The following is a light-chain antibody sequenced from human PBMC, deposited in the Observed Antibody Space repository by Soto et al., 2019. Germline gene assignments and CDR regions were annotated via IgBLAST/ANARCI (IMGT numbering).Light chain of an antibody. J-gene: IGLJ2*01. V-gene: IGLV2-14*03. CDR3: SSYTISDTVV. CDR1: SSDVGAYNF. Sequence: QSVLTQPASVSGSPGQSIIISCTGTSSDVGAYNFVSWFQHHPGKAPKLMISDVSYRPSGVSNRFSGSKSGNTASLTISGLQTEDEADYYCSSYTISDTVVFGGGTQLTVL. CDR2: DVS.